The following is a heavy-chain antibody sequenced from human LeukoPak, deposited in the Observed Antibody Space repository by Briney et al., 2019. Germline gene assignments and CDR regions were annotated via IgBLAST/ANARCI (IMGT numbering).Heavy chain of an antibody. CDR1: GFTFNTYA. V-gene: IGHV3-23*01. J-gene: IGHJ4*02. Sequence: GGSLRLSCAVSGFTFNTYAMTWVRQAPGRGLERISSINTAGDTYYADSVKGRFTISTDSSKTTLFLQMNGLRTEDTALFYCAKSASTVTTFFDYWGQGSLVTVSS. CDR2: INTAGDT. CDR3: AKSASTVTTFFDY. D-gene: IGHD4-11*01.